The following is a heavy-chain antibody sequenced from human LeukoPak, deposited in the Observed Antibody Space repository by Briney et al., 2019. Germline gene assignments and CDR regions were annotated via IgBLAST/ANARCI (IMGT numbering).Heavy chain of an antibody. V-gene: IGHV4-34*01. J-gene: IGHJ4*02. CDR1: GGSISSYY. D-gene: IGHD3-22*01. Sequence: SETLSLTCTVSGGSISSYYWSWIRQPPRKGLEWIGEINHSGSTNYNPSLKSRVTISVDTSKNQFSLKLSSVTAADTAVYYCARDKGDDSSGYYYQRRRAFDYWGQGTLVTVSS. CDR3: ARDKGDDSSGYYYQRRRAFDY. CDR2: INHSGST.